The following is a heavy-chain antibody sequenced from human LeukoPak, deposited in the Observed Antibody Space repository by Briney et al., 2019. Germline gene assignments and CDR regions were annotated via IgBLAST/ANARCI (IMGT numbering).Heavy chain of an antibody. D-gene: IGHD3-22*01. V-gene: IGHV1-24*01. CDR3: ASGRYYDSSGYYYFDY. CDR2: FDPEDGET. CDR1: GYTLTELS. J-gene: IGHJ4*02. Sequence: GASVKVSCKVSGYTLTELSMHWVRQAPGKGLEWMGGFDPEDGETIYAQKFQGRVTMTEDTSTDTAYMELSSLRSEDTAVYYCASGRYYDSSGYYYFDYWGQGTLVTVSS.